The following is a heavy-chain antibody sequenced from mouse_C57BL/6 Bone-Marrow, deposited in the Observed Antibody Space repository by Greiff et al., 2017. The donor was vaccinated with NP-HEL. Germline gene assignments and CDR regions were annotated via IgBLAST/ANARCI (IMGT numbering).Heavy chain of an antibody. D-gene: IGHD1-1*02. V-gene: IGHV3-1*01. Sequence: EVKLVESGPGMVKPSQSLSLTCTVTGYSITSGYDWHWIRHFPGNKLEWMGYISYSGGTNYNPTLKSRTPFTHDTSKNHFFLKLSSVTTEDAATYYCARGGGSWGFDYWGKGTTLTVSS. CDR1: GYSITSGYD. CDR2: ISYSGGT. CDR3: ARGGGSWGFDY. J-gene: IGHJ2*01.